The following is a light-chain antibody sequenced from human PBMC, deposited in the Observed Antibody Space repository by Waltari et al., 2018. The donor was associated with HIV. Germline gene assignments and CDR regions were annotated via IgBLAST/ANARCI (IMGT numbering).Light chain of an antibody. CDR2: RNH. Sequence: QSVLTQPPSVSATPGQRFTIPCSGSRSNIGRNYVYWYQQLPGTAPKLLIYRNHQRPSGVPARFSGSKSGTSASLAISGLRSEDEGDYHCTTWGGSLSGPVFGGGTKVTVL. CDR3: TTWGGSLSGPV. V-gene: IGLV1-47*01. J-gene: IGLJ3*02. CDR1: RSNIGRNY.